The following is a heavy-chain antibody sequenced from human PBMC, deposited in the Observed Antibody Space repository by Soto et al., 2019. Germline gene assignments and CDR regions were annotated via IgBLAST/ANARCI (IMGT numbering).Heavy chain of an antibody. V-gene: IGHV4-39*07. D-gene: IGHD3-10*01. J-gene: IGHJ5*02. CDR3: ARESILYYYGSGTLGGWFDP. CDR1: GGSISSSSYY. Sequence: SETLSLTCTVSGGSISSSSYYWGWIRQPPGKGLEWIGSIYYSGSTNYNPSLKSRVTISVDTSKNQFSLKLSSVTAADTAVYYCARESILYYYGSGTLGGWFDPWGQGTLVTVSS. CDR2: IYYSGST.